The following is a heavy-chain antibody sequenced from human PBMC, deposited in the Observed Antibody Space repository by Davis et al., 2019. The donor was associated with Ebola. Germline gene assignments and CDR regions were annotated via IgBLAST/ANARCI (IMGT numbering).Heavy chain of an antibody. D-gene: IGHD5-18*01. V-gene: IGHV3-48*01. CDR2: ISSSSSTI. J-gene: IGHJ5*02. CDR3: AKGPRGYSYGPFDP. CDR1: GFTFSSFS. Sequence: PGGSLRLSCAASGFTFSSFSMNWVRQAPGKGLEWVSYISSSSSTIYYADSVKGRFTISRDNSKNTLYLQMNSLRAEDTAVYYCAKGPRGYSYGPFDPWGQGTLVTVSS.